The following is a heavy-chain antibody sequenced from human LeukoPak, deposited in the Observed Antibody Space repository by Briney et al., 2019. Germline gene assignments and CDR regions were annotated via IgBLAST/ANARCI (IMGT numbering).Heavy chain of an antibody. J-gene: IGHJ5*02. CDR1: GFTFSGSA. D-gene: IGHD1-26*01. Sequence: GGSLILSCAASGFTFSGSAIHWVRQSSGKGLEWVGHIDKKDNFYATTSAASVTGRFTISRDDSKNTAYLQMNSLKTEDTALYYCTRDSGTYNWLDPWGQGTLVTVSS. CDR3: TRDSGTYNWLDP. CDR2: IDKKDNFYAT. V-gene: IGHV3-73*01.